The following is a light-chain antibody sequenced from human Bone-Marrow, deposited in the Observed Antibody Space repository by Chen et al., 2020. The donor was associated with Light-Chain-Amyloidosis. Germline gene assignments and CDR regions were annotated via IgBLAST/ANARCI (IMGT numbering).Light chain of an antibody. Sequence: SHELTQPPSVSVSPGQKARITCSGDDLPTKYAYWYQQKPGQAPVLVIHRDTERPSGISERFSGSSSGTTATLTISGVQAEDEADYHCQSADSSGTYEVIFGGGTKLTVL. CDR1: DLPTKY. CDR2: RDT. J-gene: IGLJ2*01. CDR3: QSADSSGTYEVI. V-gene: IGLV3-25*03.